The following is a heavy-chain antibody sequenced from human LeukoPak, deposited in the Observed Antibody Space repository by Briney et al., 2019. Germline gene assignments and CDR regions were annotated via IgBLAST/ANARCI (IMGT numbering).Heavy chain of an antibody. V-gene: IGHV4-4*07. CDR3: ARHIAAAGNYYYYYMDV. CDR2: IYTSGST. J-gene: IGHJ6*03. CDR1: GGSISSYY. Sequence: SETLSLTCTVSGGSISSYYWSWIRQPAGKGLESIGRIYTSGSTNYNPSLKSRVTMSVDTSKNQFSLKLSSVTAADTAVYYCARHIAAAGNYYYYYMDVWGKGTTVTVSS. D-gene: IGHD6-13*01.